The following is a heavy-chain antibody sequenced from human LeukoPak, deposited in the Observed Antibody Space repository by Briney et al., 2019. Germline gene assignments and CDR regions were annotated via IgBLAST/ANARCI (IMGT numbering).Heavy chain of an antibody. CDR1: GYTFTSYD. Sequence: ASVKVFCKASGYTFTSYDFNWVRQATGQRPEWMGWMSPNSGDTGYAQKFQDRVTMTRNTSTSTAYMELSSLRSDDTAVYYCAKGPPNWGYDYWGPGTLVTVSS. D-gene: IGHD7-27*01. J-gene: IGHJ4*02. CDR3: AKGPPNWGYDY. CDR2: MSPNSGDT. V-gene: IGHV1-8*01.